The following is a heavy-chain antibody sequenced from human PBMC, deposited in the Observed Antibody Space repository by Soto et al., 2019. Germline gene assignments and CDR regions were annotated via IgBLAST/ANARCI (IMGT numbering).Heavy chain of an antibody. CDR3: ARMGFGYSYGVSGRGRSYYYGMDV. CDR1: GGSFSGYY. J-gene: IGHJ6*02. D-gene: IGHD5-18*01. V-gene: IGHV4-34*01. CDR2: INHSGST. Sequence: SETLSLTCAVYGGSFSGYYWSWIRQPPGKGLEWIGEINHSGSTNYNPSLKSRVTISVDTSKNQFSLKLSSVTAADTAVYYCARMGFGYSYGVSGRGRSYYYGMDVWGQGTTVTVSS.